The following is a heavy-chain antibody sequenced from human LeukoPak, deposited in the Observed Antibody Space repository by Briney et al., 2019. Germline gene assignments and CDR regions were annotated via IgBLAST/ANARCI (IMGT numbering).Heavy chain of an antibody. V-gene: IGHV4-61*01. D-gene: IGHD3-22*01. CDR1: GVSVSSGSYY. J-gene: IGHJ6*02. Sequence: SETLSLTCTVSGVSVSSGSYYWSWIRQPPGKGLEWIGYIYYSGSTNYNPSLKSRVTISVDTSKNQFSLKLSSVTAADTAVYYCALVSYYYDITAYYYYGMDVWGQGTTVTVSS. CDR3: ALVSYYYDITAYYYYGMDV. CDR2: IYYSGST.